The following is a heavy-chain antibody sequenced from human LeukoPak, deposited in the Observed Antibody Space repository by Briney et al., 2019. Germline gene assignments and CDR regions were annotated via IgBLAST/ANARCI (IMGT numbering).Heavy chain of an antibody. D-gene: IGHD6-13*01. Sequence: ASVNLSRTASGYTFTSYDINRGREATGPGLEWVGWMNPNSGNTGYAQKFQGRVTMNRNTSISTAYMELSSLRSEDTPVYYCARHGEIAAAGYYYYYMDGWGKGTTVTASS. J-gene: IGHJ6*03. CDR2: MNPNSGNT. V-gene: IGHV1-8*01. CDR1: GYTFTSYD. CDR3: ARHGEIAAAGYYYYYMDG.